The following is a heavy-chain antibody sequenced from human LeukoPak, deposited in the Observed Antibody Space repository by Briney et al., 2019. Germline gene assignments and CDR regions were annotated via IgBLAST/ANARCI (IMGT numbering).Heavy chain of an antibody. J-gene: IGHJ4*02. CDR2: TSSSSSYT. D-gene: IGHD6-19*01. CDR1: GSTFSDYY. V-gene: IGHV3-11*06. Sequence: GGSLRLSCAASGSTFSDYYMSWIRQAPGKGLEWVSYTSSSSSYTNYADSVKGRFTISRDNAKNSPYLQMNSLRAEDTAVYYCARESESSGFDYWGQGTLVTVSS. CDR3: ARESESSGFDY.